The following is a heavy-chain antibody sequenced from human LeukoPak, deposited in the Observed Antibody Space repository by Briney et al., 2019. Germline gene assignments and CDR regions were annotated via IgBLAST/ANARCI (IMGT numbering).Heavy chain of an antibody. CDR2: ISYDGSDK. J-gene: IGHJ4*02. CDR1: AFTFSSYG. V-gene: IGHV3-30*03. D-gene: IGHD2-8*01. Sequence: GRSLRLSCAASAFTFSSYGMHWVRQAPGKGLEWVALISYDGSDKDYAKSVKGRFTISRDNSKNTLYLQMNSLRAEDTAVYYCARDERTFSPSTDLPVCWGQGTLVTVSS. CDR3: ARDERTFSPSTDLPVC.